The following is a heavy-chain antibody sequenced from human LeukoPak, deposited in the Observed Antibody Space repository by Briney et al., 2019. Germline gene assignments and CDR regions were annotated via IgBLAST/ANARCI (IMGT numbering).Heavy chain of an antibody. J-gene: IGHJ6*01. D-gene: IGHD6-25*01. CDR3: ARERPLRGMDV. V-gene: IGHV1-2*02. CDR2: INPNSGAT. Sequence: ASVKVSCKASGYTFTGYYIHWVRQAPGQGLEWMGWINPNSGATNYAQKFQGRVTTTRDTSISTAYMEMSGLTSDDTAVYYCARERPLRGMDVWGLGTTVTVSS. CDR1: GYTFTGYY.